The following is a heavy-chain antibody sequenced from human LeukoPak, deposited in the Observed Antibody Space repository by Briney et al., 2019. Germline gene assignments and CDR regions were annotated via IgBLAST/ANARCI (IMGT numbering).Heavy chain of an antibody. J-gene: IGHJ4*02. CDR2: IRSTANGYAT. CDR3: TGNYYGSGSYADFDY. Sequence: GGSLRLSCAASGFTFSGAALHWVRQASGKGLEWVGRIRSTANGYATAYAASVKGRFTISRDDSKNTAYLQMDSLKTEDTAVYYCTGNYYGSGSYADFDYWGQGPLVTVSS. CDR1: GFTFSGAA. V-gene: IGHV3-73*01. D-gene: IGHD3-10*01.